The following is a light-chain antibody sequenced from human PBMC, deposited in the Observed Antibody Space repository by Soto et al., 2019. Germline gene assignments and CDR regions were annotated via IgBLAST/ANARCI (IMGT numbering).Light chain of an antibody. V-gene: IGKV3-20*01. CDR2: GSS. Sequence: VMTQSPGTLSSSPGERATLSCRASQSISNKFLAWYQQKPGQAPMLLIFGSSDRATGIPDRFSGSGSGTDFTLTISRLEPEDFAVYYCQQYGSSPPYTFGQGTKLEIK. J-gene: IGKJ2*01. CDR1: QSISNKF. CDR3: QQYGSSPPYT.